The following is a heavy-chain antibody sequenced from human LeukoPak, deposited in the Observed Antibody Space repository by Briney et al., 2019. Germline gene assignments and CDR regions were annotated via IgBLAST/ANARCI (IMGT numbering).Heavy chain of an antibody. Sequence: SEALSLTCAVYGGSFSGYYWSWIRQPPGKGLEWIGEINQSGSTNYNPSLKSRVTISVDTSKNQFSLKLSSVTAADTAVYYCAREGPESAGNYWGQGTLVTVSS. V-gene: IGHV4-34*01. CDR1: GGSFSGYY. J-gene: IGHJ4*02. D-gene: IGHD1-1*01. CDR3: AREGPESAGNY. CDR2: INQSGST.